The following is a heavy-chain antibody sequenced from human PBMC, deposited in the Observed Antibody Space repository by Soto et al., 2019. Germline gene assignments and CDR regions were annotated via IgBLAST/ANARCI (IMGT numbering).Heavy chain of an antibody. CDR3: AKVRADYGDYTEGDY. D-gene: IGHD4-17*01. V-gene: IGHV3-30*18. Sequence: QVQLVESGGGVVQPGRSLRLSCEASGFSFRKYGMHWVRQAPGKGLEWLAVISYDGGDKYYADSVKGRFTISRDNSRYTVYLQMNSLGAEDTAVYYCAKVRADYGDYTEGDYWGQGTLVTVSS. J-gene: IGHJ4*02. CDR1: GFSFRKYG. CDR2: ISYDGGDK.